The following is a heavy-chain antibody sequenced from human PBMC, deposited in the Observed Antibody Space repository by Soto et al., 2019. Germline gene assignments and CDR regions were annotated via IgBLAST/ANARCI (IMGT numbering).Heavy chain of an antibody. J-gene: IGHJ5*02. V-gene: IGHV1-69*13. CDR1: GGTFSSYA. Sequence: SVKVSCKASGGTFSSYAISWVRQAPGQGLEWMGGIIPIFGTANYAQKFQGRVTITADESTSTAYMELSSLRSEDTAVYYCARGRSHARVPFRQFDPWGQGTLVTVSS. D-gene: IGHD3-10*02. CDR2: IIPIFGTA. CDR3: ARGRSHARVPFRQFDP.